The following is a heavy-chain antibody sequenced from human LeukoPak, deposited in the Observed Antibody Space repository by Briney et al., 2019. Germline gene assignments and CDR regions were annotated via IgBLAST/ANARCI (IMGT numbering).Heavy chain of an antibody. CDR2: MNPNSGNT. J-gene: IGHJ6*03. CDR1: GYTFTSYD. CDR3: ARDPENWGPHYYYYYMDV. Sequence: GASVKVSCKASGYTFTSYDINWVRQATGQGLEWMGWMNPNSGNTGYAQKFQGRVTMTRNTSISTAYMELSSLRAEDTAVYYCARDPENWGPHYYYYYMDVWGKGTTVTVSS. V-gene: IGHV1-8*01. D-gene: IGHD7-27*01.